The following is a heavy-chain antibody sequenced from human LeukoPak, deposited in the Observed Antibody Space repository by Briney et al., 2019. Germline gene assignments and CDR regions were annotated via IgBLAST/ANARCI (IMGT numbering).Heavy chain of an antibody. J-gene: IGHJ6*02. Sequence: SETLSLTCTVSGVSISSYYWSWIRQPPGKGLEWIGYIYYSGSTNYNPSLKSRVTISVDTSKNQFSLKLSSVTAADTAVYYCARDRGVAARPDGMDVWGQGTTVTVSS. V-gene: IGHV4-59*01. CDR2: IYYSGST. D-gene: IGHD6-6*01. CDR1: GVSISSYY. CDR3: ARDRGVAARPDGMDV.